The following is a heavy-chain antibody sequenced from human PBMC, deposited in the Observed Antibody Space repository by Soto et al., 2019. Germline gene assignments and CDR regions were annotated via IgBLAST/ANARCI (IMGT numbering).Heavy chain of an antibody. V-gene: IGHV1-69*13. CDR1: GGSFSWYA. Sequence: SGKVSCKASGGSFSWYAISWVRQAPGPGLEWMGRIIPIFGTANYEQKFQGRVTITADESTSTAYMELSSLRFEDTAVYYCARAIVGPTTTGWLDAWGQGTLVTVSS. CDR3: ARAIVGPTTTGWLDA. D-gene: IGHD1-26*01. J-gene: IGHJ5*02. CDR2: IIPIFGTA.